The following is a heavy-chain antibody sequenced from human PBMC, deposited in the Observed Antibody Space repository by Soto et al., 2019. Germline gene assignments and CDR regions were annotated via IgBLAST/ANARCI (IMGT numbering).Heavy chain of an antibody. V-gene: IGHV1-18*01. D-gene: IGHD2-15*01. Sequence: QVQLVQSGAEVKKPGASVKVSCKASGYTFTSYGISWVRQAPGQGLEWMGWISAYNGNTNYAQKLQGRVTMTTDTSPRRAYMVLRSLRSDDTAVYYCVVAAQPYYFDYWGQGTLVTVSS. CDR3: VVAAQPYYFDY. CDR2: ISAYNGNT. J-gene: IGHJ4*02. CDR1: GYTFTSYG.